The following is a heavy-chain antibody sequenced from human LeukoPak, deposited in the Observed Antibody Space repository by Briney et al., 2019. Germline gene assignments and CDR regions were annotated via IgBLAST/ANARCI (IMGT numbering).Heavy chain of an antibody. V-gene: IGHV3-33*06. CDR1: GFTFSSYG. CDR2: IWYDGSNK. D-gene: IGHD3-22*01. J-gene: IGHJ5*02. Sequence: GGSLRLSCAASGFTFSSYGMHWVRQAPGKELEWVAVIWYDGSNKYYADSMKGRFTISRDNSKNTLYLQMNSLRAEDTAVYYCAKDSSGSGYPTWGQGTLVTVSS. CDR3: AKDSSGSGYPT.